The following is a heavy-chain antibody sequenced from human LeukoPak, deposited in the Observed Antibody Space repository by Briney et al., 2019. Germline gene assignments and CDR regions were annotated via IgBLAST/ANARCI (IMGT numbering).Heavy chain of an antibody. J-gene: IGHJ4*02. CDR1: GGSVSSTNW. V-gene: IGHV4-4*02. CDR3: AREGGFYRPLDY. Sequence: SETLSLTCGVSGGSVSSTNWWTWIRQPPGKGLGWIGEVHLDGRTNFNPSLKSRLTMSVDLSENHVSLKLTSVTAADTAVYYCAREGGFYRPLDYSGQGTLVTVSS. CDR2: VHLDGRT. D-gene: IGHD6-25*01.